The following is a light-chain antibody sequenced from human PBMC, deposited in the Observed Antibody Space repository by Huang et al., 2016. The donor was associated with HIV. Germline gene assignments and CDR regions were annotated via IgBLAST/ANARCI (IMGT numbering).Light chain of an antibody. V-gene: IGKV1-13*02. CDR1: QDIGTS. CDR3: QQLHAYPST. Sequence: HLTPSPPSLPASVGDSVFISCRASQDIGTSLAWYQQRTGRAPKLLISGASPLQAGVPSQYSGDSARTFFYLVLTDRQPEDFATYYCQQLHAYPSTFGQGTRRDIK. J-gene: IGKJ5*01. CDR2: GAS.